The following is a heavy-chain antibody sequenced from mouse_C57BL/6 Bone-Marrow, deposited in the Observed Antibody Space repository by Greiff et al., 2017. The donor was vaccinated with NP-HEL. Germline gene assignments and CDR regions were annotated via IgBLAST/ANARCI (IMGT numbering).Heavy chain of an antibody. Sequence: EVKLMESGGGLVQSGRSLRLSCATSGFTFSDFYMEWVRQAPGKGLEWIAASRNKANDYTTEYSASVKGRFIVSRDTSQSILYLQMNALRAEDTAIYYCARDALDWYVDDWGTGTTVTVSS. CDR3: ARDALDWYVDD. CDR2: SRNKANDYTT. V-gene: IGHV7-1*01. J-gene: IGHJ1*03. CDR1: GFTFSDFY.